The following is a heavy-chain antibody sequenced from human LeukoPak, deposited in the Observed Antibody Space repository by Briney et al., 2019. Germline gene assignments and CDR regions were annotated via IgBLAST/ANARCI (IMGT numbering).Heavy chain of an antibody. V-gene: IGHV3-48*02. J-gene: IGHJ6*02. CDR2: ISSSSSTI. CDR3: AIETNIAASRGLDV. D-gene: IGHD2-15*01. CDR1: GFTFSSYS. Sequence: GGSLRLSCAASGFTFSSYSMNWVRQAPGKGLEWVSYISSSSSTIYYADSVKGRFTISRDNAKNSLYLQMNSLRDEDTAVYYCAIETNIAASRGLDVWGQGTTVTVSS.